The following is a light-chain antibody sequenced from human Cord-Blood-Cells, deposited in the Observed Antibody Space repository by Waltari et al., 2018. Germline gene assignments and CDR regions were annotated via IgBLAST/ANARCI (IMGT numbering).Light chain of an antibody. CDR1: SSDAGGYNY. CDR2: DVS. V-gene: IGLV2-14*01. J-gene: IGLJ2*01. Sequence: QSALTQPASVSGSPGQSITISCTGTSSDAGGYNYVSWYQQHPGKAPKLMIYDVSNRPSGVSNRVSGSKSGNTASLTISGLQAEDEADYYCSSYTSSSTLVVFGGGTKLTVL. CDR3: SSYTSSSTLVV.